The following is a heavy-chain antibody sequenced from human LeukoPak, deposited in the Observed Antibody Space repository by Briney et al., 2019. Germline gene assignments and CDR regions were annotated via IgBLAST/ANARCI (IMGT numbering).Heavy chain of an antibody. V-gene: IGHV3-23*01. CDR2: IIGSGGST. D-gene: IGHD1-26*01. Sequence: GGSLRLSCAASGVTFSSYAMSWVRQAPGKGREWVSAIIGSGGSTYYADSVKGRFTISRDNSKNTLYLQMSSLRAEDTAVYYCARVMGGSYQYYYYYGMDVWGQGTTVTVPS. CDR1: GVTFSSYA. CDR3: ARVMGGSYQYYYYYGMDV. J-gene: IGHJ6*02.